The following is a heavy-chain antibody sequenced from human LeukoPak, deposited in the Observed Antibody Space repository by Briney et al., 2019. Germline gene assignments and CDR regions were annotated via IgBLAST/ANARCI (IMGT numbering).Heavy chain of an antibody. CDR1: GFTFDDYG. CDR2: INWNGGST. D-gene: IGHD6-13*01. CDR3: ARIQYSSSRYGSPFDY. V-gene: IGHV3-20*04. Sequence: GGSLRLSCAASGFTFDDYGMSWVRQAPGKGLEWVSGINWNGGSTGYADSVKGRFTISRDNAKNSLYLQMNSLRAEDTALYYCARIQYSSSRYGSPFDYWGQGTLVTVSS. J-gene: IGHJ4*02.